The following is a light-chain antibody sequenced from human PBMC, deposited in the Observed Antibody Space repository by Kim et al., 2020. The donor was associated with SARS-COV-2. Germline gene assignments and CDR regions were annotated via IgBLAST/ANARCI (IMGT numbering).Light chain of an antibody. CDR2: DAS. V-gene: IGKV3-11*01. CDR3: QQRSNWPPKYT. J-gene: IGKJ2*01. CDR1: QSVSSY. Sequence: SPGERATLACRASQSVSSYVAWYQQKPGQAPRLLIYDASNRATGIPARFSGSGSGTDFTLTISSLEPEDFAVYYCQQRSNWPPKYTFGQGTKLEIK.